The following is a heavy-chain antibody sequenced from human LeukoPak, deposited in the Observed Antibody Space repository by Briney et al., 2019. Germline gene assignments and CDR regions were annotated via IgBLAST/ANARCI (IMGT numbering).Heavy chain of an antibody. CDR2: INGDGSST. CDR1: GFTFSSYW. CDR3: ATGADYSDY. J-gene: IGHJ4*02. D-gene: IGHD1-26*01. Sequence: PGGSLRLSCAASGFTFSSYWMHWVRQAPGKGLVWVSCINGDGSSTSYADSVKGRFTISRDNAKNTLYLQMNSLRSEDTAVYYCATGADYSDYWAREPWSPSPQ. V-gene: IGHV3-74*01.